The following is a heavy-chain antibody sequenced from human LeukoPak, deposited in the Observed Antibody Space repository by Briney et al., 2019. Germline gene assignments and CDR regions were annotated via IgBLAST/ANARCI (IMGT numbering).Heavy chain of an antibody. D-gene: IGHD6-19*01. CDR3: ARDSGRENDEGFWFDP. Sequence: EASVKVSCKASGYTFTTFDINWVRQASGQGLGWVGWMNPKSGNTGYAQKFQGRVSMTRDTSISTAYMELSSLTSEDTAVYYCARDSGRENDEGFWFDPWGQGTLVTVSS. CDR2: MNPKSGNT. V-gene: IGHV1-8*01. CDR1: GYTFTTFD. J-gene: IGHJ5*02.